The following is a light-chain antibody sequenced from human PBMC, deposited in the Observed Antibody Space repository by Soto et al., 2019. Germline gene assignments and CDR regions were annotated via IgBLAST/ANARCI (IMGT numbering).Light chain of an antibody. Sequence: QSALTHPASVSGSPGQSIPISCTGTSSDIGGYAYVSWYQQRTRKAPKLMIYEVPYRPSGVSNRFSGSKSGNKASLTISGLQAEEEAVSYCCSYTSTSNDYFFGSGTKVTVL. J-gene: IGLJ1*01. CDR3: CSYTSTSNDYF. V-gene: IGLV2-14*01. CDR2: EVP. CDR1: SSDIGGYAY.